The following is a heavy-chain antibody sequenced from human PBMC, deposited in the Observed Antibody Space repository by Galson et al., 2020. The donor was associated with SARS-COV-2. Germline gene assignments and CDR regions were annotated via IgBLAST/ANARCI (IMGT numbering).Heavy chain of an antibody. J-gene: IGHJ4*02. CDR1: GYTFTSYY. Sequence: ASVKVSCKASGYTFTSYYIHWVRQAPGQGLEWMGWISAYNGNTNYAQKPQGRVTMTTDTSTSTAYMELRSLRSDDTAVYYCARDLDPSPKLLWIGELSGYWGQGTLVTVSS. CDR3: ARDLDPSPKLLWIGELSGY. V-gene: IGHV1-18*04. CDR2: ISAYNGNT. D-gene: IGHD3-10*01.